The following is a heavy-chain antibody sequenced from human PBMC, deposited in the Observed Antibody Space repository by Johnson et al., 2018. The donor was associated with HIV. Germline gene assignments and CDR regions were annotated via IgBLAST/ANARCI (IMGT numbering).Heavy chain of an antibody. J-gene: IGHJ3*02. D-gene: IGHD4-11*01. CDR1: AFTVSSNY. CDR2: IYSGGST. V-gene: IGHV3-66*01. Sequence: VHLVESGGGLVQPGGSLRLSCAASAFTVSSNYMSWVRQAPGKGLEWVSVIYSGGSTYYADSVKGRFTISRDNSKNTLYLQMNSLRAEDTAVYYCARGNDYSNYGAFDIWGQGTMVTVSS. CDR3: ARGNDYSNYGAFDI.